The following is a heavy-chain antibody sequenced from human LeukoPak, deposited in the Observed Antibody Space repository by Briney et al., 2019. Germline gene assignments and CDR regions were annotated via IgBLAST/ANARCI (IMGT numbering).Heavy chain of an antibody. Sequence: SETLSLTCTVSGGSISSYYWSWIRQPPGKGLEWIGYIYTTGNTNYNPSLKSRVTISVDTSKNQFSLQLTSVTATDTAVYSCARHRGVSYYFDFWGQGTLVTVSS. CDR2: IYTTGNT. CDR1: GGSISSYY. D-gene: IGHD3-10*01. V-gene: IGHV4-4*09. CDR3: ARHRGVSYYFDF. J-gene: IGHJ4*02.